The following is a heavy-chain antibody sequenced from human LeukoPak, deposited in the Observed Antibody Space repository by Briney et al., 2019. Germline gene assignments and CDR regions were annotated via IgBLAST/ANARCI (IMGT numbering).Heavy chain of an antibody. D-gene: IGHD3-22*01. J-gene: IGHJ4*02. CDR1: GFTFSSYA. V-gene: IGHV3-23*01. CDR2: ISGSGGST. CDR3: AKVFDSLYYYDSSGSFDY. Sequence: GGSLRLSCAASGFTFSSYAMSWVRQAPGKGLEWVSAISGSGGSTYYADSAKGRFTISRDNSKNTLYLQMNSLRAEDTAVYYCAKVFDSLYYYDSSGSFDYWGQGTLVTVSS.